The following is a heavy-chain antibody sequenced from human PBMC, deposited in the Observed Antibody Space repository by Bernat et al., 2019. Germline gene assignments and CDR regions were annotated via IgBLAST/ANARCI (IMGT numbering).Heavy chain of an antibody. D-gene: IGHD3/OR15-3a*01. Sequence: EVQLVESGGGLVQPGGSLRLSCAASGFTFSSYSMNWVRQAPGKGLEWVSYISSSSDTTYYADSVKGRFTISRDNAKNSLYLQMNSLRAEDTAVYYCAKTAGTGKNVRIPFWGQGSLVTVSS. CDR1: GFTFSSYS. CDR2: ISSSSDTT. J-gene: IGHJ4*02. CDR3: AKTAGTGKNVRIPF. V-gene: IGHV3-48*01.